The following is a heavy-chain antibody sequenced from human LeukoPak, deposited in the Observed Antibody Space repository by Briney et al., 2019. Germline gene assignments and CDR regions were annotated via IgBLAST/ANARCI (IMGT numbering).Heavy chain of an antibody. Sequence: ASVKVSCKASGYTLTSYGISWVRQAPGQGLEWMGWISAYNGNTNYAQKLQGRVTMTTDTSTSTAYMELRSLRSDDTAVYYCARTPIAAAGTIFDFWAREPWSPSPQ. J-gene: IGHJ4*02. CDR1: GYTLTSYG. V-gene: IGHV1-18*04. CDR3: ARTPIAAAGTIFDF. D-gene: IGHD6-13*01. CDR2: ISAYNGNT.